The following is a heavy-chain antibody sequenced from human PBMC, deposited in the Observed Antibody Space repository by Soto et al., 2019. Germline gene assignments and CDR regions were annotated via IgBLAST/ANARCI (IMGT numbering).Heavy chain of an antibody. CDR3: AKDSHLYYSYGCDY. CDR1: GFTFSSYA. CDR2: ISGSGGST. J-gene: IGHJ4*02. V-gene: IGHV3-23*01. D-gene: IGHD5-18*01. Sequence: EVQLLESGGGLVQPGGSLRLSCAASGFTFSSYAMSWVRQAPGKGLEWVSAISGSGGSTYYADSVKGRFTISRDNSTNTLYLQMKSLRAEDTAVYYCAKDSHLYYSYGCDYWGQGTLITVSS.